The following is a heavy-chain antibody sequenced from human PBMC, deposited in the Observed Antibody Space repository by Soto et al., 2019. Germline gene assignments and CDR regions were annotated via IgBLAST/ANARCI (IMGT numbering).Heavy chain of an antibody. V-gene: IGHV5-51*03. Sequence: PGESLKISCKGSGYSFTSYWIGWVRQMPGKGLEWMGIIYPGDSDTRYSPSFQGQVTISADKSISTAYLQWSSLKASDTAMYYCARSPRGQWLANAVDVWCQGTMVTVSS. CDR3: ARSPRGQWLANAVDV. CDR1: GYSFTSYW. D-gene: IGHD6-19*01. CDR2: IYPGDSDT. J-gene: IGHJ3*01.